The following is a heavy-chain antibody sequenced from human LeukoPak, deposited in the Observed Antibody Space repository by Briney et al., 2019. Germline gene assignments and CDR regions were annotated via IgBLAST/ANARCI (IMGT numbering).Heavy chain of an antibody. CDR3: ARFTVVVPATKGPDAFDI. CDR1: GGSISSYY. V-gene: IGHV4-59*01. Sequence: SETLSLTCTVSGGSISSYYWSWIRQPPGKGLEWIGYIYYSGSTNYNPSLKSRVTISVDTSKNQFSLKLSSVTAADTAVYYCARFTVVVPATKGPDAFDIWGQGTMVTVSS. D-gene: IGHD2-2*01. J-gene: IGHJ3*02. CDR2: IYYSGST.